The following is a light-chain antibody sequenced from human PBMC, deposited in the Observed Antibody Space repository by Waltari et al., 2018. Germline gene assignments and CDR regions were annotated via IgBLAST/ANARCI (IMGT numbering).Light chain of an antibody. Sequence: DIQMTQSPSSLSASVGDRVTITCRASQSISSYLNWYQQKPGKAPKLLIYAASSLQSGVPAVFSGSGSGTDFTRTISSLQPEDFATYYCQQSYSTPPTFGQGTKVEIK. CDR1: QSISSY. J-gene: IGKJ1*01. V-gene: IGKV1-39*01. CDR2: AAS. CDR3: QQSYSTPPT.